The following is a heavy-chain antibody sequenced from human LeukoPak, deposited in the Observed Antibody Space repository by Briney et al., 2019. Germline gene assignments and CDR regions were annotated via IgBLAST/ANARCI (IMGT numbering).Heavy chain of an antibody. J-gene: IGHJ4*02. V-gene: IGHV3-23*01. CDR3: AKGPRGSRWWFDY. CDR1: GGSISSSSYY. Sequence: PSETLSLTCTVSGGSISSSSYYWGWIRQAPGKGLEWVSAISGSGGSTYYADSVKGRFTISRDNSKNTLYLQMNSLRAEDTAVYYCAKGPRGSRWWFDYWGQGTLVTVSS. CDR2: ISGSGGST. D-gene: IGHD2-15*01.